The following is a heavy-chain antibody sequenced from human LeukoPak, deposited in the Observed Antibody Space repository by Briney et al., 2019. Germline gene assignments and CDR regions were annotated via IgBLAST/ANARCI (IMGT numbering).Heavy chain of an antibody. D-gene: IGHD6-13*01. V-gene: IGHV7-4-1*02. Sequence: ASVKVSCKASGYTFTSYAMNWVRQAPGQGLEWMGWINTNTGNPTYAQGFTGRFVFSLDTSVSTAYLQISSLKAEDTAVYYCARGVDRSSWYGVDPWGQGTLVTVSS. CDR2: INTNTGNP. J-gene: IGHJ5*02. CDR3: ARGVDRSSWYGVDP. CDR1: GYTFTSYA.